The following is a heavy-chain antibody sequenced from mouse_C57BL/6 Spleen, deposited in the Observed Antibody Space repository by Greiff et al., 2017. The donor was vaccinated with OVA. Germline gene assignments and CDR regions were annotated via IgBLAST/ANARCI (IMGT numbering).Heavy chain of an antibody. CDR3: ARSETTVEDY. D-gene: IGHD1-1*01. V-gene: IGHV7-3*01. Sequence: EVQGVESGGGLVQPGGSLSLSCAASGFTFTDYYMSWVRQPPGTALEWLGFIRNKANGYTTVYCASVKGRFTISRDNYHSLLFLQMNALRDEDSANEYCARSETTVEDYWGQGTTHTVSS. CDR2: IRNKANGYTT. J-gene: IGHJ2*01. CDR1: GFTFTDYY.